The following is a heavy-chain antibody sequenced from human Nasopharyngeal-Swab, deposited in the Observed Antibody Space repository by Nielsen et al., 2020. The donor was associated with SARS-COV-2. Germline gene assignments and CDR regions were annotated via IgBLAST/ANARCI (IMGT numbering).Heavy chain of an antibody. CDR1: GYFFTDYY. V-gene: IGHV1-2*06. D-gene: IGHD6-13*01. CDR3: VRDDGDVPGITGSGPPGGF. J-gene: IGHJ4*02. Sequence: ASVKVSCKASGYFFTDYYMPWVRQAPGQGLEWMGRINPYSGDTKYAQNFQGRVTVTRDTSINTVYVELSSLTSDDTAVYYCVRDDGDVPGITGSGPPGGFWGQGTLVTVSS. CDR2: INPYSGDT.